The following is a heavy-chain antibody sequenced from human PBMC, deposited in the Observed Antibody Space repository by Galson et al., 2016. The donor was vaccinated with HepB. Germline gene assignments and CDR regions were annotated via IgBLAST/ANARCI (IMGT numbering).Heavy chain of an antibody. Sequence: SLRLXCAASGXXFSXXXMHXXXQAXXKGLEXVTXISSDSSHKYYADSVKGRFTISRDNSKDTLYLQMNSLRTEDTALYYCARDIIGGLPDYFDYWGQGTXVTVXS. J-gene: IGHJ4*02. D-gene: IGHD3-16*01. CDR1: GXXFSXXX. V-gene: IGHV3-30*04. CDR2: ISSDSSHK. CDR3: ARDIIGGLPDYFDY.